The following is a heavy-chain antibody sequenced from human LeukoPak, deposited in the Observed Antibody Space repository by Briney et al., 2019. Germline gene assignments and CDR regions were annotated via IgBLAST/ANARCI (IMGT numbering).Heavy chain of an antibody. CDR2: ISSSCSTI. D-gene: IGHD6-13*01. Sequence: TGGSLRLSCAASGFTFSDYYMSWIRQAPGKGLEWVSYISSSCSTIYYEDSVEGRFTISRDNAKNSLYLQMNRLRAEDTAVYYCAREVGSSSWYGSSYFDYWGQGTLVTVSS. V-gene: IGHV3-11*01. CDR3: AREVGSSSWYGSSYFDY. CDR1: GFTFSDYY. J-gene: IGHJ4*02.